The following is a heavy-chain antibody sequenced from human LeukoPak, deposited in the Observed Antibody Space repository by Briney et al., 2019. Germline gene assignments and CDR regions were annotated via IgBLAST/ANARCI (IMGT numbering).Heavy chain of an antibody. V-gene: IGHV6-1*01. CDR3: ARRLTQYDCFDP. J-gene: IGHJ5*02. CDR1: GDSVSSNSVT. D-gene: IGHD2-2*01. CDR2: TYYRSTWYT. Sequence: SQTLSLTCAISGDSVSSNSVTWNWIRQSPSRGLEWLGRTYYRSTWYTDYAVSVRGRITVNPDTSKNQFSLHLNSVTPEDTAVYYCARRLTQYDCFDPWGQGILVTVSS.